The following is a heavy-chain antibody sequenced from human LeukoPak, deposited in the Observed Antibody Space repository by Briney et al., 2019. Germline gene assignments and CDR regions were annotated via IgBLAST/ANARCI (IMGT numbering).Heavy chain of an antibody. D-gene: IGHD4-17*01. J-gene: IGHJ5*02. CDR1: GGSISSGSYY. Sequence: SETLSLTCTVSGGSISSGSYYWSWIRQPAGKGLEWIGRIYTSGSTNYNPSLKSRVTISVDTSKNQFSLKLSSVTAADTAVYYCARADYGDYVFWFDPWGQGTLVTVSS. CDR3: ARADYGDYVFWFDP. CDR2: IYTSGST. V-gene: IGHV4-61*02.